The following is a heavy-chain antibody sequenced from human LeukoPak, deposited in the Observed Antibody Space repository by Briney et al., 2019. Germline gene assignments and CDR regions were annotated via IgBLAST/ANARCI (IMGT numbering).Heavy chain of an antibody. D-gene: IGHD3-10*01. V-gene: IGHV3-53*01. Sequence: GGSLRLSCAASGFTVSSNYMSWVRQAPGKGLEWVSVIYSGGSTYYADSVKGRFTISRDNAKNSLYLQMNSLRVEDTAVYYCAKVAKYYYGSETYYFFEHWGQGTPVTASS. CDR3: AKVAKYYYGSETYYFFEH. CDR1: GFTVSSNY. CDR2: IYSGGST. J-gene: IGHJ4*02.